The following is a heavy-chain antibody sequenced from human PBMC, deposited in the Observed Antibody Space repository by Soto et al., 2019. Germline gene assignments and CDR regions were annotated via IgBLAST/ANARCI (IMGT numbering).Heavy chain of an antibody. CDR1: GFTFNFFA. CDR2: VSKDGSNT. V-gene: IGHV3-30-3*01. CDR3: ARDIWWEPGVDAFHI. Sequence: QVQLVESGGGVVQPGRSLRLSCAASGFTFNFFAMHWVRQAPGKGLEWVAAVSKDGSNTYYADSVKGRFTISRDNPKNTLYLQMNSLRVEDPAVYYCARDIWWEPGVDAFHIWGQGTIVTVSP. D-gene: IGHD1-26*01. J-gene: IGHJ3*02.